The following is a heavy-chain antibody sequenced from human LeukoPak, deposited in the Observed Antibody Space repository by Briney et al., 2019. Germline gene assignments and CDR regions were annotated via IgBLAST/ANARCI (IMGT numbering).Heavy chain of an antibody. V-gene: IGHV4-59*01. CDR2: IYYSGST. CDR1: GGSISSYY. J-gene: IGHJ4*02. Sequence: SETLSLTCTVSGGSISSYYWRWIRQPPGKGLEWIGYIYYSGSTNYNPSLKSRVTISVDTSKNQFSLKLSSVTAADTAVYYCARVATLSKRYYFDYWGQGTLVTVSS. CDR3: ARVATLSKRYYFDY.